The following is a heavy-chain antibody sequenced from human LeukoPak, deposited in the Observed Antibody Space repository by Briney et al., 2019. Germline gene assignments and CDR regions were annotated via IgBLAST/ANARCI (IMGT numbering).Heavy chain of an antibody. Sequence: SDALSLTCAVYGGSFSGYYWSWIRQPPGKGLEWIGEINHSGSTNYNPSLKSRVTISVDTSKNQFSLKLSSVTAADTAVYYCARERAMVVAARRSYYYYGMDVWGQGTTVTVSS. J-gene: IGHJ6*02. V-gene: IGHV4-34*01. CDR2: INHSGST. D-gene: IGHD2-15*01. CDR3: ARERAMVVAARRSYYYYGMDV. CDR1: GGSFSGYY.